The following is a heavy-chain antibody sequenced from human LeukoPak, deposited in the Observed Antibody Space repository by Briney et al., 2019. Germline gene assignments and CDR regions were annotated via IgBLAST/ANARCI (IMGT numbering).Heavy chain of an antibody. CDR2: IYHSGST. Sequence: SETLSLTCAVSGGSISSGGYSWSWIRQPPGRGLEWIGYIYHSGSTYHNPSLKNPVTIPLDRSKNQFSLKLSSVTAADTAVYYCAREVRDFDILTGYYKRYFDYWGQGTLVTVSS. J-gene: IGHJ4*02. CDR3: AREVRDFDILTGYYKRYFDY. CDR1: GGSISSGGYS. V-gene: IGHV4-30-2*01. D-gene: IGHD3-9*01.